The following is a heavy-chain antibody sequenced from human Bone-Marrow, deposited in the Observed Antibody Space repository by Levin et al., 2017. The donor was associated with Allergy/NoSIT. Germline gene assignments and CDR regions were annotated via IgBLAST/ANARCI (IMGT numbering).Heavy chain of an antibody. Sequence: GESLKISCAASGFTFSSYRMNWVRQAPGKGLEWVANIKQDGSEKYYVDSVKGRFTISRDNAKNSLYLQMNSLRAEDTAVYYCAREDGTSCHPWGQGTLVTVSS. V-gene: IGHV3-7*01. CDR1: GFTFSSYR. D-gene: IGHD2-15*01. CDR2: IKQDGSEK. J-gene: IGHJ5*02. CDR3: AREDGTSCHP.